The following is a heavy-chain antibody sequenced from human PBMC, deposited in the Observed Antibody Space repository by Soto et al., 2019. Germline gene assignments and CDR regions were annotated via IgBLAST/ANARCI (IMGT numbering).Heavy chain of an antibody. V-gene: IGHV3-23*01. D-gene: IGHD4-17*01. CDR3: AKDPTLLIYGERRY. CDR2: ISGSGGST. Sequence: GGSLRLACAASGFTFSSYAMSWVRQAPGKGLEWVSAISGSGGSTYYADSVKGRFTISRDNSKNTLYLQMNSLRAEDTAVYYCAKDPTLLIYGERRYWGQGTLVTVSS. CDR1: GFTFSSYA. J-gene: IGHJ4*02.